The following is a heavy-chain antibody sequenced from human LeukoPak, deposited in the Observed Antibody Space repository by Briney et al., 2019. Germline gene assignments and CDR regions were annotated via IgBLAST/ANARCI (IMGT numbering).Heavy chain of an antibody. CDR2: MNPNSGNT. CDR3: ATLRYFDWLQGSYYFDY. CDR1: EYTFTSYD. Sequence: ASVKVSCKASEYTFTSYDINWVRQATGQGLEWTGWMNPNSGNTGYAQKFQGRVTMTRNTSISTAYMELSSLRSEDTAVYYCATLRYFDWLQGSYYFDYWGQGTLVTVSS. J-gene: IGHJ4*02. D-gene: IGHD3-9*01. V-gene: IGHV1-8*01.